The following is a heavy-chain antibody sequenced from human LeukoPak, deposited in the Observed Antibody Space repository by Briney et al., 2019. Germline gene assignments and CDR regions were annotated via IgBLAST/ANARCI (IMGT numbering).Heavy chain of an antibody. V-gene: IGHV4-4*02. Sequence: SETLSLTCAVSGGSISSSNWWSWVRQPPGKGLEWIGEIYHSGSTNYNPSLKSRVTVSVDKSKNQFSLKLSSVTAADTAVYYCAREYSSSSPFDYWGQGTLVTVSS. CDR1: GGSISSSNW. CDR3: AREYSSSSPFDY. CDR2: IYHSGST. D-gene: IGHD6-6*01. J-gene: IGHJ4*02.